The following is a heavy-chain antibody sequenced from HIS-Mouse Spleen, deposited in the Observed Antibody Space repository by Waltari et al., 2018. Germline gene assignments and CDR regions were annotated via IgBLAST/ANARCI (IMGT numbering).Heavy chain of an antibody. J-gene: IGHJ2*01. CDR2: IYYSGST. Sequence: QLQLQESGPGLVKPSETLALTCTVSGGPIRSSSYYWGWIRPPPGKGLEGIVSIYYSGSTSYNPSLKSRVTISVDTSKNQFSLKLSSVTAADTAVYYCAREIPYSSSWYDWYFDLWGRGTLVTVSS. CDR1: GGPIRSSSYY. V-gene: IGHV4-39*07. D-gene: IGHD6-13*01. CDR3: AREIPYSSSWYDWYFDL.